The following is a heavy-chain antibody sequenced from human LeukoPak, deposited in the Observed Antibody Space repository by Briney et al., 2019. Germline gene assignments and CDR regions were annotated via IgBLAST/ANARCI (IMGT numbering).Heavy chain of an antibody. CDR1: GYSFTSYW. Sequence: GESLQISCKGSGYSFTSYWISWVRQMPGKGLEWMGRIDPSDSYTNYSPSFQGHVTISADKSISTAYLQWSSLKASDTAMYYCAIKYYYYYGMDVWGQGTTVTVSS. J-gene: IGHJ6*02. CDR2: IDPSDSYT. V-gene: IGHV5-10-1*01. CDR3: AIKYYYYYGMDV.